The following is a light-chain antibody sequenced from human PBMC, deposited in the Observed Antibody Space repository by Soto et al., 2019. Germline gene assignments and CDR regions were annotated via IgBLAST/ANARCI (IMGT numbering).Light chain of an antibody. CDR2: DVS. CDR3: SSYTGSSTS. V-gene: IGLV2-14*02. J-gene: IGLJ3*02. Sequence: QSVLTQPASVSGSPGQSITISCTGTRSDIRSYNLVSWYQQHPGKAPKLIIYDVSFRPSGISDRFSGSKSGNTASLTISGLQAEDEADYFCSSYTGSSTSFGGGTKVTVL. CDR1: RSDIRSYNL.